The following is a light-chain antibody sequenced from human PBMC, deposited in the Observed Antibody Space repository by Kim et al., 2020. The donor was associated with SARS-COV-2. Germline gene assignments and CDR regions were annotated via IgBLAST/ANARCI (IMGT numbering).Light chain of an antibody. V-gene: IGLV2-14*03. CDR3: GSYTNTRTVV. CDR2: DVS. Sequence: GPSITISCTGTTSDVGGYDFVSLYQQHPDKAPKLIIYDVSIRPSGVSNRFSGSKSGSTASLTISGLQAEDEAHYYCGSYTNTRTVVFGGGTELTVL. CDR1: TSDVGGYDF. J-gene: IGLJ2*01.